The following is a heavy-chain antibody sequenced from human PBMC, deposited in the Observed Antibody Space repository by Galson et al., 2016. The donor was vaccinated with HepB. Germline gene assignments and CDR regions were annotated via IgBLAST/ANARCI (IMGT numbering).Heavy chain of an antibody. D-gene: IGHD1-7*01. CDR3: AKDLGSGTTPSPDY. CDR2: ISGNGDTT. Sequence: SLRLSCAASGFTFSSFDMSWVRQAPGKGLEWVSAISGNGDTTYYADSVKGRFTISRDNSKNTLFLQMNSLRAEDTAVYYCAKDLGSGTTPSPDYWGQGTLVTVSP. V-gene: IGHV3-23*01. J-gene: IGHJ4*02. CDR1: GFTFSSFD.